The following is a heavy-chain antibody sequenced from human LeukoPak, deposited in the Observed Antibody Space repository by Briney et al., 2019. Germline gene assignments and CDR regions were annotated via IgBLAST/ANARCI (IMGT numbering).Heavy chain of an antibody. CDR2: ISSSSSYI. CDR3: ASFGELLEDY. V-gene: IGHV3-21*01. D-gene: IGHD3-10*01. Sequence: PGGSLRLSCAASGFTFSSYSMNWVRQAPGKGLEWVSSISSSSSYIYYADSVKGRFTISRDNAKNPLYLQMNSLRAEDTAVYYCASFGELLEDYWGQGTLVTVSS. J-gene: IGHJ4*02. CDR1: GFTFSSYS.